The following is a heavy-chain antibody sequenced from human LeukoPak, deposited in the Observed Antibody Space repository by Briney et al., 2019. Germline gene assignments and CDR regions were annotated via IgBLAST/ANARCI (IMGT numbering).Heavy chain of an antibody. CDR1: GFTFTTYA. D-gene: IGHD5-18*01. V-gene: IGHV3-9*01. Sequence: GGSLRLSCAASGFTFTTYAMSWVRQAPGKGLEWVSGISWNSGSIGYADSVKGRFTISRDNAKNSLYLQMNSLRAEDTALYYCAKDNTEEGAFDIWGQGTMVTVSS. CDR3: AKDNTEEGAFDI. CDR2: ISWNSGSI. J-gene: IGHJ3*02.